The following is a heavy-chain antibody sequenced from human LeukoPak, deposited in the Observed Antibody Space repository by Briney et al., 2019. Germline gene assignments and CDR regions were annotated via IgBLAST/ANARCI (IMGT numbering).Heavy chain of an antibody. D-gene: IGHD3-10*01. Sequence: ASVKVSCKASGYTFTGYYMHWVRQAPGQGLEWMGWINPNSGGTNYAQKFQGRVTMTRDTSISTAYMELSRLRSDDTAVYYCARSGVMVRGVPFDYWGQGTLVTVSS. V-gene: IGHV1-2*02. CDR3: ARSGVMVRGVPFDY. CDR1: GYTFTGYY. CDR2: INPNSGGT. J-gene: IGHJ4*02.